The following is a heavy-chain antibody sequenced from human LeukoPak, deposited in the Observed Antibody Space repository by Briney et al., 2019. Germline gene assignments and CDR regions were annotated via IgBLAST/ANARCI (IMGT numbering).Heavy chain of an antibody. Sequence: SGPTLVNPTQTLTLTCTFSGFSLSTSGMRVSWIRQPTGKALEWLARIDWDDDKFYSTSLKTRLTISKDTSKNQVVLTMTNMDPVDTATYYCARIGVSSSWYEGAFDIWGQGTMVTVSS. CDR1: GFSLSTSGMR. V-gene: IGHV2-70*04. D-gene: IGHD6-13*01. J-gene: IGHJ3*02. CDR2: IDWDDDK. CDR3: ARIGVSSSWYEGAFDI.